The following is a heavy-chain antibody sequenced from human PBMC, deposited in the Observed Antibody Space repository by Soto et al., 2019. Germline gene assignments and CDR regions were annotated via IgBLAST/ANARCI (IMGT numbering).Heavy chain of an antibody. Sequence: QVQLVESGGGVVQPGRSLSLSCAASGFTFSSYGMHWVRQAPGKGLEWVAIISYDGNYKHHADSVKGRFTISRDNSKNTLYRQMSSLRAENTAVYYCGNVSEYYYDNTFDYWGQGTLVTVSS. CDR1: GFTFSSYG. CDR3: GNVSEYYYDNTFDY. D-gene: IGHD3-22*01. J-gene: IGHJ4*02. CDR2: ISYDGNYK. V-gene: IGHV3-30*18.